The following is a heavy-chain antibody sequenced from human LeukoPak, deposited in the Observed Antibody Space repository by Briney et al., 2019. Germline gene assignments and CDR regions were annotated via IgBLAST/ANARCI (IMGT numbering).Heavy chain of an antibody. CDR1: GYSFSSYG. Sequence: ASVKVSCKASGYSFSSYGISWVRQAPGQGLEWMGRINPNSGDTNYAQKFQGRVTMTRDTSISTAYMELSRLRSDDTAVYYCARDYCSSTSCLFDYWGQGTLVTVSS. CDR3: ARDYCSSTSCLFDY. J-gene: IGHJ4*02. V-gene: IGHV1-2*06. CDR2: INPNSGDT. D-gene: IGHD2-2*01.